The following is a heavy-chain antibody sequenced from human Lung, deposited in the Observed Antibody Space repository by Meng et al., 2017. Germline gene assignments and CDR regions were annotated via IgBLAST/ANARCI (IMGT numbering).Heavy chain of an antibody. CDR2: ISGSGGST. CDR3: VRRIEYSSSSGY. D-gene: IGHD6-6*01. Sequence: EVQLLESGGGLVQPGGSPSLSCVASGFTFRSCAMTWGRQVPGRGLEWVSSISGSGGSTYYADSVRGRFTISRDNSKNTVYLQMNSLRAEDTAIYYCVRRIEYSSSSGYWGQGTLVTVSS. J-gene: IGHJ4*02. V-gene: IGHV3-23*01. CDR1: GFTFRSCA.